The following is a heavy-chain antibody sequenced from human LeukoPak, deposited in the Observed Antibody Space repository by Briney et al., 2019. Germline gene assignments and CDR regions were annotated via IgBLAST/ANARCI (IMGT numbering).Heavy chain of an antibody. CDR3: ARDWAYSFNY. CDR1: GFIFSSYS. V-gene: IGHV3-48*02. D-gene: IGHD2-15*01. Sequence: GGSLRLSCAASGFIFSSYSMNWVRQAPGKGLEWVSHIRSSDSTISYADSVKGRFTISSDNAKNSLYLQMNSLRDEDTAVYYCARDWAYSFNYWGQGTLVTVSS. J-gene: IGHJ4*02. CDR2: IRSSDSTI.